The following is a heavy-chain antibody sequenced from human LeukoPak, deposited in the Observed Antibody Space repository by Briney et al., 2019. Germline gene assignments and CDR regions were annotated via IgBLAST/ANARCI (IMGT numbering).Heavy chain of an antibody. CDR1: GFTFSSYS. Sequence: GGSLRLSCAASGFTFSSYSMNWVRQAPGKGLEWVSYISSSSTIYYADSVKGRFTISRDNAKNSLYLQMNSLRAEDTAVYYCAKAPYDYVWGSYLDYWGQGTLVTVSS. CDR2: ISSSSTI. CDR3: AKAPYDYVWGSYLDY. J-gene: IGHJ4*02. D-gene: IGHD3-16*02. V-gene: IGHV3-48*01.